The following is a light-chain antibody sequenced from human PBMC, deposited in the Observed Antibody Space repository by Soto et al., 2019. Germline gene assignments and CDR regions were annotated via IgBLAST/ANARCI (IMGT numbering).Light chain of an antibody. CDR2: AAS. CDR3: QQYSSYPIT. Sequence: DSQMTQSPSSLSASVGDRVTITCRASQGIAKSLAWYQQKPEKAPKSLIYAASNLQSGVPSRFSGSGSGTEFTLTISSLQPEDFATYYCQQYSSYPITFGQGTRLEIK. V-gene: IGKV1D-16*01. J-gene: IGKJ5*01. CDR1: QGIAKS.